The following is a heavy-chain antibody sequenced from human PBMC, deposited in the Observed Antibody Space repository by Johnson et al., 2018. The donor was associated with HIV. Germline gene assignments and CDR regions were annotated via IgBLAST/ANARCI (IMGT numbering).Heavy chain of an antibody. CDR2: ISSDGSIK. CDR3: ARDWDWHGTLDI. CDR1: GFTFSNYA. Sequence: QVQLVESGGGVVQPGRSLRLSCAASGFTFSNYAMHWVRQAPGKGLEWVAVISSDGSIKYYADSVKGQFTISRDNSKNTLHLQMNGLRAGDTAVYYCARDWDWHGTLDIWGQGTMVTVSS. V-gene: IGHV3-30-3*01. D-gene: IGHD3/OR15-3a*01. J-gene: IGHJ3*02.